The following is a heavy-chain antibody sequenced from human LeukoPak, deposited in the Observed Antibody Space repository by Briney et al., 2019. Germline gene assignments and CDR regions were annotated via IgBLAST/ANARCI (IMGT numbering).Heavy chain of an antibody. CDR2: ISSGGMAI. Sequence: PGGSLRLSCEASGFTFSSYEMNWVRQAPGKGLKWISYISSGGMAIYYADSVRGRFTVSRDNTKNSLFLQMNSLRAEDTAVYFCARDDYDIVTGYYSMYSYGVDVWGQGTAVTVSS. J-gene: IGHJ6*02. D-gene: IGHD3-9*01. CDR3: ARDDYDIVTGYYSMYSYGVDV. CDR1: GFTFSSYE. V-gene: IGHV3-48*03.